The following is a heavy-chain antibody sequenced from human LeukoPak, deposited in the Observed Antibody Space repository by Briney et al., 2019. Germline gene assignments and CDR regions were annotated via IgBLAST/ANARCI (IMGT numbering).Heavy chain of an antibody. V-gene: IGHV3-23*01. CDR3: AKDSGVLRHFDWLSYFDY. CDR1: GFTFSTYG. J-gene: IGHJ4*02. Sequence: GGSLRLSCAASGFTFSTYGMSWVRQAPGKGLEWVSTLSTSTTRTYYADSVKGRFTISRNNSKRTLYLQMNSLRAEDTAVYYCAKDSGVLRHFDWLSYFDYWGQGTLVTVSS. D-gene: IGHD3-9*01. CDR2: LSTSTTRT.